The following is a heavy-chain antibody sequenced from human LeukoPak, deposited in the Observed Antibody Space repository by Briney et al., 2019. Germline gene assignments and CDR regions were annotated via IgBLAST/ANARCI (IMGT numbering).Heavy chain of an antibody. D-gene: IGHD6-19*01. V-gene: IGHV4-4*07. J-gene: IGHJ1*01. Sequence: TSETLSLTCTVSGGSISSYYWSWIRQPAGKGLEWIGRIYTSGSTNYNPSLKSRVTMSIDTSKNQFSLKLSSVTAADTAVYYCARSLRYSSGWYPQYFQHWGQGTLVTVSS. CDR1: GGSISSYY. CDR3: ARSLRYSSGWYPQYFQH. CDR2: IYTSGST.